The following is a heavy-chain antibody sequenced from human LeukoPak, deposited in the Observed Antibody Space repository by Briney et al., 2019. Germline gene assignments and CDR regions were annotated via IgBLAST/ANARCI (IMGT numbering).Heavy chain of an antibody. Sequence: SETLSLTCAVYGGSFSGYYWSWLRQPPGKGLEWVGEINHSGSTKYNPSLKSRVTISVNTSKNHFSLTLSSVTAADTAVYYCAREDGFGEFYWGQGTLVSVSS. D-gene: IGHD3-10*01. J-gene: IGHJ4*02. V-gene: IGHV4-34*01. CDR2: INHSGST. CDR1: GGSFSGYY. CDR3: AREDGFGEFY.